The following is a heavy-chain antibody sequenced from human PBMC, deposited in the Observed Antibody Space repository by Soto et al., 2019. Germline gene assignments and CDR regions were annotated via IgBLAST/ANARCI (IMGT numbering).Heavy chain of an antibody. J-gene: IGHJ4*02. CDR2: ISGSGGST. Sequence: EVQLLESGGGLVQPGGSLRLSCAASGFTFSSYAMSWVRQAPGKGLEWVSAISGSGGSTYYADSVKGRFTISRDNSKNTLYLQMNSLRAEDTAVYYCAGGDSSGYYYSILFDYWGQGTLVTVSS. CDR3: AGGDSSGYYYSILFDY. CDR1: GFTFSSYA. D-gene: IGHD3-22*01. V-gene: IGHV3-23*01.